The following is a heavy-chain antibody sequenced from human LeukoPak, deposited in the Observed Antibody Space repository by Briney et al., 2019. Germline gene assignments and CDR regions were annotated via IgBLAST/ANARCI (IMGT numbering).Heavy chain of an antibody. V-gene: IGHV3-23*01. CDR1: GFTFSSYA. J-gene: IGHJ4*02. CDR3: ARASNQFGMVASYYFDY. D-gene: IGHD1-26*01. CDR2: ISGSGGST. Sequence: PGGSLRLSCAASGFTFSSYAMSWVRQAPGKGLEWVSAISGSGGSTYYADSVKGRFTISRDNSKNSLYLQMNSLRAEDTAVYYCARASNQFGMVASYYFDYWGQGTLVTVSS.